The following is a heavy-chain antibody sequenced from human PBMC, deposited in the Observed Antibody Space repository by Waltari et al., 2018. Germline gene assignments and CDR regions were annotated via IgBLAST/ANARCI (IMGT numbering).Heavy chain of an antibody. D-gene: IGHD6-19*01. J-gene: IGHJ4*02. CDR1: GDSIRSNYY. Sequence: QVQLQESGPGLVKPSETLSVTCTVSGDSIRSNYYWGWIRQPPGKGLEWIGTMWHGGSTYYTPSLKSRVSISMDTSKNQCSLKLNAVTAADTAVYYCARNSSGWSFDSWGQGTLVTVSS. CDR3: ARNSSGWSFDS. CDR2: MWHGGST. V-gene: IGHV4-38-2*02.